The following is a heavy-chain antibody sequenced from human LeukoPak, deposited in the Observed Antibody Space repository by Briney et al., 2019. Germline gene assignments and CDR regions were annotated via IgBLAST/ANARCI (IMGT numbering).Heavy chain of an antibody. Sequence: GRSLRLSCAASGFTFSDSGMHWVRQAPGKGLEWVAIISFDGSRRFYADSVRGRFTVSRDNSKNTLFLQMDSLSADDTGVYYCAKEGTDYGDYPYFFDYWGQGTLVTVSS. CDR3: AKEGTDYGDYPYFFDY. CDR1: GFTFSDSG. V-gene: IGHV3-30*18. D-gene: IGHD4-17*01. CDR2: ISFDGSRR. J-gene: IGHJ4*02.